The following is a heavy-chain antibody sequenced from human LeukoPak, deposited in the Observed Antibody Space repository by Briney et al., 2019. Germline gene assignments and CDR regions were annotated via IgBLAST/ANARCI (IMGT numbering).Heavy chain of an antibody. CDR1: GFTFSSYS. Sequence: PGGSLRLSCAASGFTFSSYSMNWVRQAPGKGLEWVSSISSSSSYIYYADSVKGRFTISRDNAKNSLYLQMNSLRSEDTAVYYCASSDDTYETHDYWGQGTLVTVSS. CDR3: ASSDDTYETHDY. V-gene: IGHV3-21*04. D-gene: IGHD3-22*01. CDR2: ISSSSSYI. J-gene: IGHJ4*02.